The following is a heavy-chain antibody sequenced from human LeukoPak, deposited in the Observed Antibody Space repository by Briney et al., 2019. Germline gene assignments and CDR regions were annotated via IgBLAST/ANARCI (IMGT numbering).Heavy chain of an antibody. Sequence: SETLSLTCTVSGGSISSYYWSWIRQPPGKGLEWIGYIYYSGSTNYNPSLKSRVTISVDTSKNQFCLWLSSVTAADTAVYYCARAGAGYDSSGYYSYYFDYWGQGTLVTVSS. CDR3: ARAGAGYDSSGYYSYYFDY. CDR2: IYYSGST. V-gene: IGHV4-59*01. CDR1: GGSISSYY. J-gene: IGHJ4*02. D-gene: IGHD3-22*01.